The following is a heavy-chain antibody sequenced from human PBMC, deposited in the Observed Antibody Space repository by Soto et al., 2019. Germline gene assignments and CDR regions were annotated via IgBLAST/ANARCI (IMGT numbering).Heavy chain of an antibody. J-gene: IGHJ6*02. CDR1: GFTFSSYG. CDR3: ARDGSVRFPNQEYYYYYAMDV. V-gene: IGHV3-33*01. Sequence: GGSLRLSCAASGFTFSSYGMHWVRQAPGKGLEWVAVIWYDGSNKYYADSVKGRFTISRDNSKNTLYLQMNSLRAEDTAVYYCARDGSVRFPNQEYYYYYAMDVWGQGTTVTVSS. CDR2: IWYDGSNK.